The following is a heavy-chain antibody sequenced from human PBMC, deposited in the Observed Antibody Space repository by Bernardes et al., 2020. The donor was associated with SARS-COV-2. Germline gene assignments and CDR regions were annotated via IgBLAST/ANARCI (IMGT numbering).Heavy chain of an antibody. CDR3: ARDPYGDAYYYYYGLDV. Sequence: SETLSLTCTVSGGSIGSKSYYWGWVRQPPGKGREWIGNIYYSGSTYYNPSPQSRVTISVDTSKNQLSLRLSSVTAADTAVYYCARDPYGDAYYYYYGLDVWGQGTTVTVSS. J-gene: IGHJ6*02. D-gene: IGHD4-17*01. V-gene: IGHV4-39*02. CDR1: GGSIGSKSYY. CDR2: IYYSGST.